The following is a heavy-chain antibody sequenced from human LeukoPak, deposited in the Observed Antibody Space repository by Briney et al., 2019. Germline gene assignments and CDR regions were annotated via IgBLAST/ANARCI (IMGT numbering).Heavy chain of an antibody. D-gene: IGHD6-19*01. CDR3: ARVGRQWLVPRVGYNWFDP. CDR2: IYYSGST. Sequence: SETLSLTCTVSGGSISSSSYYWGWIRQPPGKGLEWIGSIYYSGSTYYNPSLKSRVTISVDTSKNQFSLKLSSVTAADTAVYYCARVGRQWLVPRVGYNWFDPWGQGTLVTVSS. J-gene: IGHJ5*02. V-gene: IGHV4-39*07. CDR1: GGSISSSSYY.